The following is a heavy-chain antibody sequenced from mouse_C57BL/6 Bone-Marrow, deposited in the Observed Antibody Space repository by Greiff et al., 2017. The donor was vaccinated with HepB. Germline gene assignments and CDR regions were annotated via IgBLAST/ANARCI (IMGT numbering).Heavy chain of an antibody. J-gene: IGHJ2*01. V-gene: IGHV6-6*01. D-gene: IGHD1-1*01. Sequence: EVKVVEPGGGLVQPGGSMKLSCAASGFTFSDAWMDWVRQSPEKGLEWVAEIRNKANNHATYYTESVKGRFTISRYDCKSSVYLQKNSLRTEDTGVYDCTSCYYGSNYDYFDYDGRGTTLTVTA. CDR3: TSCYYGSNYDYFDY. CDR1: GFTFSDAW. CDR2: IRNKANNHAT.